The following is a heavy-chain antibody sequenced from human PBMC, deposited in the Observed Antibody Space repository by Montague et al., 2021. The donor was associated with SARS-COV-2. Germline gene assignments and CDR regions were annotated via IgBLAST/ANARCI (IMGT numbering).Heavy chain of an antibody. V-gene: IGHV3-48*02. CDR3: ARDPRYFDWLFRSDYYYGMDV. J-gene: IGHJ6*02. D-gene: IGHD3-9*01. Sequence: SLRLSCAASGFTFSSYSMNWVRQAPGRGLEWVSYISSSSGTIYYSDSVKGLFTIPRDNAKNSLYLQMNSLRDEDTAVYYCARDPRYFDWLFRSDYYYGMDVWGQGTTVTVSS. CDR2: ISSSSGTI. CDR1: GFTFSSYS.